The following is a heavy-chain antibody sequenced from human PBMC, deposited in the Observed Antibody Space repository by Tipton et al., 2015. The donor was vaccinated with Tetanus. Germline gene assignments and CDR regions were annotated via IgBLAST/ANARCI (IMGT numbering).Heavy chain of an antibody. D-gene: IGHD6-6*01. CDR3: ARGQGGGRVVRLNWFDP. J-gene: IGHJ5*02. V-gene: IGHV4-39*07. CDR2: IFYSGST. CDR1: GGSMNTRTFY. Sequence: LSLTCTVSGGSMNTRTFYWGWIRQSPGKGLEWIGSIFYSGSTYYNPSLKSRVAISVDTSKNQFFLKLSSVTAADTAVYYCARGQGGGRVVRLNWFDPWGQGTLVTVSS.